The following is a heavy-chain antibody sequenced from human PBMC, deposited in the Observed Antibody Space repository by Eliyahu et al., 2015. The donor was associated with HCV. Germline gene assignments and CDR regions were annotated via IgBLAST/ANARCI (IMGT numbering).Heavy chain of an antibody. V-gene: IGHV3-9*01. CDR3: AKDIGGCFDY. J-gene: IGHJ4*02. CDR2: ISWNSGSI. Sequence: EVQLVESGGGLVQPGRSLRLSCAASGFTFDDYAMHWVRQAPGKGLEWVSGISWNSGSIGYADSVKGRFTISRDNAKNSLYLQMNSLRAEDTALYYCAKDIGGCFDYWGQGTLVTVSS. CDR1: GFTFDDYA. D-gene: IGHD3-10*01.